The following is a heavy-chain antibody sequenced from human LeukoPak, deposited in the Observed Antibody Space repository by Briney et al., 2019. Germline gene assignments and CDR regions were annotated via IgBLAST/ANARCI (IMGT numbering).Heavy chain of an antibody. D-gene: IGHD3-3*01. Sequence: PSETLSLTCAVYGGSFSGYCWSWIRQPPGKGLEWIGEINHSGSTNYNPSLKSRVTISVDTSKNQFSLKLSSVTAADTAVYYCAREGPITIFGVVSWGAFDIWGQGTMVTVSS. V-gene: IGHV4-34*01. CDR1: GGSFSGYC. CDR2: INHSGST. J-gene: IGHJ3*02. CDR3: AREGPITIFGVVSWGAFDI.